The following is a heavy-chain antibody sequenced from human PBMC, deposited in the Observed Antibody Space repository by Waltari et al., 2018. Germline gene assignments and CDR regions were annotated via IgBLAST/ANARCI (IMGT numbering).Heavy chain of an antibody. D-gene: IGHD2-2*01. CDR3: ARRTLQSVSQTGRFSTSRRYNWFDP. CDR1: GGSFSGYY. V-gene: IGHV4-34*01. J-gene: IGHJ5*02. Sequence: QVQLQQWGAGLLKPSETLSLTCAVYGGSFSGYYWSWIRQPPGKGLEWIGEINHSGSTNYNPSLKSRVTISVDTSKNQFSLKLSSVTAADTAVYYCARRTLQSVSQTGRFSTSRRYNWFDPWGQGTLVTVSS. CDR2: INHSGST.